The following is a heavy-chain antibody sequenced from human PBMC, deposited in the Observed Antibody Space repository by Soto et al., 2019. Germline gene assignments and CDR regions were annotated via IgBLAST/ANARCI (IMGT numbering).Heavy chain of an antibody. Sequence: EVQLVQSRAEVKKPGESLKISCQGSADTFSSYWIGWVRQMPGKGLEWLGIMFLGGSDTRYSPSFQGRVNISADKSITTAYLQWNSLKASDTAMYYCARIRKNCGGDCYALEYWGQGTLVTVSS. D-gene: IGHD2-21*02. CDR1: ADTFSSYW. V-gene: IGHV5-51*01. CDR3: ARIRKNCGGDCYALEY. J-gene: IGHJ4*02. CDR2: MFLGGSDT.